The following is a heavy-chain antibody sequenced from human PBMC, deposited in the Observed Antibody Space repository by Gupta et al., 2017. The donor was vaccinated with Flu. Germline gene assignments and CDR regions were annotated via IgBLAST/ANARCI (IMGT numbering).Heavy chain of an antibody. V-gene: IGHV3-30*18. CDR3: AKDRYDSWTFDY. Sequence: QVQLVESGGGVVQPGRSLRVSCVVSGFAFSSHVMHWVRQAPGKGLEWVTAISNDGSKKDYADSVRGRFTISRDNSKNTVYLQMDSLRGEDTAVYDCAKDRYDSWTFDYCGQGTLGTGSS. J-gene: IGHJ4*02. D-gene: IGHD3-9*01. CDR2: ISNDGSKK. CDR1: GFAFSSHV.